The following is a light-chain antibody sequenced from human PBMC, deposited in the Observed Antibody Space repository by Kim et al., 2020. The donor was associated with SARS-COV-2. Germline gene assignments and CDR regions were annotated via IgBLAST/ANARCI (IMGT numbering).Light chain of an antibody. J-gene: IGLJ2*01. CDR2: DDT. CDR1: NVGSKS. Sequence: APGKTARFSCGGDNVGSKSVQWYQKRPGQAPVVVVYDDTDRPSGIPERFSGSNSGNTATLTISRVEAGDEADYYCQVWDSNSDHVVFGGGTQLTVL. V-gene: IGLV3-21*03. CDR3: QVWDSNSDHVV.